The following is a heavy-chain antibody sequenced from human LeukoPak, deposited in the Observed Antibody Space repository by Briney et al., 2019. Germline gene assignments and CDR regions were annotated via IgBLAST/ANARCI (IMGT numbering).Heavy chain of an antibody. CDR1: GYTFTSYG. D-gene: IGHD1-26*01. CDR2: ISAYNGNT. CDR3: ARARSSIVGSTRGPSDI. Sequence: ASVKVSCKASGYTFTSYGISWVRQAPGQGLEWMGWISAYNGNTNYAQKLQGRVTMTTDTSTSTAYMELRSLRSDDTAVYYCARARSSIVGSTRGPSDIWGQGTMVTVSS. V-gene: IGHV1-18*01. J-gene: IGHJ3*02.